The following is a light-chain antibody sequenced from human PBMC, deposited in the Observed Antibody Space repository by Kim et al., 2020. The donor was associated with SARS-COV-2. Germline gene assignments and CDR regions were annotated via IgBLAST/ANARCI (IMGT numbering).Light chain of an antibody. V-gene: IGLV3-21*04. Sequence: PGKTARVACGGNSIGSKSVQCYQEKSGQAPVLVIYYDSDRPSGIPERFSGSNSGNTATLTISRVEAGDEADYYCQVWDSSSDHRVVFGGGTKVTVL. CDR1: SIGSKS. CDR3: QVWDSSSDHRVV. CDR2: YDS. J-gene: IGLJ2*01.